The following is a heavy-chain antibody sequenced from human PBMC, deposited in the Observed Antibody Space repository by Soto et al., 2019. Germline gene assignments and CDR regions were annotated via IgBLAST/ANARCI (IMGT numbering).Heavy chain of an antibody. Sequence: GGSLRLSCATSGFIFSMYWMHWVRQVPGKGPQWVARITDDGSTTYYADSVEGRFTSTRDNAKNALYPQMTSSRADDTAVYYCTRGPRPTSIGTGAFWGQGTLVTVSS. CDR3: TRGPRPTSIGTGAF. V-gene: IGHV3-74*01. D-gene: IGHD3-10*01. CDR2: ITDDGSTT. CDR1: GFIFSMYW. J-gene: IGHJ4*02.